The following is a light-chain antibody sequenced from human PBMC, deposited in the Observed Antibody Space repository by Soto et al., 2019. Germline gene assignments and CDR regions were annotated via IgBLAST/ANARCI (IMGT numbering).Light chain of an antibody. CDR1: QTVRANY. CDR2: GAS. J-gene: IGKJ4*01. CDR3: QQYGSSLGVT. V-gene: IGKV3-20*01. Sequence: EIVLTQSPGTLSLSPVERATLSCRASQTVRANYLAWYQQKPGQAPRLLIYGASSRATGIPDRFSGSGSRTDFTLTISRLEPEDFAVYYCQQYGSSLGVTFGGGTKVDIK.